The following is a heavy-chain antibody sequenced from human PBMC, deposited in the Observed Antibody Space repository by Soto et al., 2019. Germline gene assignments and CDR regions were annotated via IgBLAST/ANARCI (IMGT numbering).Heavy chain of an antibody. D-gene: IGHD6-13*01. CDR3: AKGIAVAGDPFYYFGLDV. CDR1: GFTFRTSG. CDR2: ISYEGSSK. V-gene: IGHV3-30*18. Sequence: QVQLVESGGGVVQPGRSLRLSCAASGFTFRTSGMHWVRQAPGKGLEWVGFISYEGSSKYYADSVKGRFTIARDNSKNTLYLQMSSLRGEDTAVYYCAKGIAVAGDPFYYFGLDVWGQGNTVTVSS. J-gene: IGHJ6*02.